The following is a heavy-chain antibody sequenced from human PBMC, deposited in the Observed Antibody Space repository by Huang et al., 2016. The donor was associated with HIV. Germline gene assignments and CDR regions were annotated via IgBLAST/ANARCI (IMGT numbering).Heavy chain of an antibody. CDR3: ARNHYRSSDNKWERSGLDV. J-gene: IGHJ6*02. CDR1: GYSFTDYY. CDR2: INPKSGGT. V-gene: IGHV1-2*02. D-gene: IGHD6-19*01. Sequence: QVQLVQSGAEVKRPGASVTVSCKTSGYSFTDYYLHWVRQAPGQALEWMGGINPKSGGTTYAQKFQGRVTLTRDTSSSTAYMEISRMKSGDTAVYYCARNHYRSSDNKWERSGLDVWGQGTTVTVSS.